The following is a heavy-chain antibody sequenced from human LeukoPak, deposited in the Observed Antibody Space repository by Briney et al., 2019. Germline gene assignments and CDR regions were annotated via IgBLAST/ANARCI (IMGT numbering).Heavy chain of an antibody. CDR2: ISSSGST. CDR1: GGSISSLY. D-gene: IGHD3-22*01. V-gene: IGHV4-4*08. Sequence: SETLSLTCTVSGGSISSLYWGWIRQPPGRGLEWIGRISSSGSTNYNPSLKSRVTISVDTSKNQFSLKLSSVTAADTAVYFCARGPYSYDSSGAFDIWGQGTMVTVSS. CDR3: ARGPYSYDSSGAFDI. J-gene: IGHJ3*02.